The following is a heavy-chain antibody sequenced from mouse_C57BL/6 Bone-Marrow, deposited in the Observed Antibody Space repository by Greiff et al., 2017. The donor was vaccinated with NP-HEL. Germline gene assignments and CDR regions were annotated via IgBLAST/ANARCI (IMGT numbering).Heavy chain of an antibody. CDR3: SSNWYFDV. CDR1: GFNIKDDY. V-gene: IGHV14-4*01. CDR2: IDPENGDT. J-gene: IGHJ1*03. Sequence: LVESGAELVRPGASVKLSCTASGFNIKDDYMHWVKQRPEQGLEWIGWIDPENGDTEYASKFQGKATITADTSSNTAYLQLSSLTSEDTAVYYCSSNWYFDVWGTGTTVTVSS.